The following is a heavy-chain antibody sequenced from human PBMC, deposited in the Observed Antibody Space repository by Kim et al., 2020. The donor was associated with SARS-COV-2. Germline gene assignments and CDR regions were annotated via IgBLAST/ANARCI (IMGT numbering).Heavy chain of an antibody. V-gene: IGHV1-18*01. CDR2: ISAYNGNT. J-gene: IGHJ3*02. CDR1: GYTFTSYG. D-gene: IGHD3-3*01. CDR3: AVLRFLEWLLPLDAFDI. Sequence: ASVKVSCKASGYTFTSYGISWVRQAPGQGLEWMGWISAYNGNTNYAQKLQGRVTMTTDTSTSTAYMELRSLRSDDTAVYYCAVLRFLEWLLPLDAFDIWGQGTMVTVSS.